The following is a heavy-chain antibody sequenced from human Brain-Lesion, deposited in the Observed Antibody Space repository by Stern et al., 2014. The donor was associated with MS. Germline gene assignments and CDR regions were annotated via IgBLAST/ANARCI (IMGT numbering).Heavy chain of an antibody. CDR2: IYYSGNT. CDR3: ARSMGGNWFDP. V-gene: IGHV4-30-4*01. J-gene: IGHJ5*02. Sequence: QVQLQESGPGLLKPSQTLSLTCTVSGGSFSSGDYYWSWIRQPPGKGLEWIGYIYYSGNTYYNPSLKSRVTISVDTSKNQFSLKLRSVTAADTAVYYCARSMGGNWFDPWGQGTLVTVSS. CDR1: GGSFSSGDYY. D-gene: IGHD1-26*01.